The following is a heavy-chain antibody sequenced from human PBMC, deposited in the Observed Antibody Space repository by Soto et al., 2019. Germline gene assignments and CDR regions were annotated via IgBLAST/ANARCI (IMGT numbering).Heavy chain of an antibody. Sequence: GGSLRLSCAASGFTFSDYYMSWIRQAPGKGLEWVSYISSSSSYTNYADSVKGRFTISRDNAKNSLYLQMNSLRAEDTAVYYCARDYQDWGSNWFDPWGQGTLVTVSS. CDR1: GFTFSDYY. CDR3: ARDYQDWGSNWFDP. V-gene: IGHV3-11*06. D-gene: IGHD7-27*01. J-gene: IGHJ5*02. CDR2: ISSSSSYT.